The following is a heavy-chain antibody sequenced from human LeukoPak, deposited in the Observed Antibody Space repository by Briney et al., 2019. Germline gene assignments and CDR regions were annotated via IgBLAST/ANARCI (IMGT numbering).Heavy chain of an antibody. CDR3: ARVSGSGTALDAFDI. Sequence: PSETLSLTCAVSAYPISSGHYWGWIRQPPGTGLEWIGSMYHSGSTYFNPSLKSRVTISVDTPKNQFSLTLSSVTAADTAVYFCARVSGSGTALDAFDIWGQGTMVIVSS. D-gene: IGHD1-1*01. V-gene: IGHV4-38-2*01. CDR2: MYHSGST. J-gene: IGHJ3*02. CDR1: AYPISSGHY.